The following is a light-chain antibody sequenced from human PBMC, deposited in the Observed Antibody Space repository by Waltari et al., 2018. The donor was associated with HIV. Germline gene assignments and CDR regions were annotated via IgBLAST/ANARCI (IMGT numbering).Light chain of an antibody. CDR3: QQYETSPYT. J-gene: IGKJ2*01. V-gene: IGKV3-20*01. CDR1: ENMTSQN. Sequence: VLPQSPVTMALSPGERATVACRASENMTSQNLAWYQQRSGQAPRLLIFGASRRNTGVPQRFSGAGSGPDFTLTVSSLEPEDFALYFCQQYETSPYTFGQGT. CDR2: GAS.